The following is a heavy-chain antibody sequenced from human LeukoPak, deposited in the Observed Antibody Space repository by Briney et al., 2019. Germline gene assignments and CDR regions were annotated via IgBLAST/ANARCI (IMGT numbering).Heavy chain of an antibody. CDR2: IRYDGSNK. CDR3: AKVGFVVVTATHGGSIDY. CDR1: GFTFSSYG. V-gene: IGHV3-30*02. J-gene: IGHJ4*02. Sequence: GGSLRLSCAASGFTFSSYGMHWVRQAPGKGLEWVAFIRYDGSNKYYADSVKGRFTISRDNSKNTLYLQMNSLRAEDTAVYYCAKVGFVVVTATHGGSIDYWGQGTLVTVSS. D-gene: IGHD2-21*02.